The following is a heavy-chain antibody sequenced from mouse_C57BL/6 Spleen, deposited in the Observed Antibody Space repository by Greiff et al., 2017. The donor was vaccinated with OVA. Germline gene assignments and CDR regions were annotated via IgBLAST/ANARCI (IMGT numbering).Heavy chain of an antibody. CDR3: ARGYYGYDGGVFDY. D-gene: IGHD2-2*01. Sequence: VQLVESGPELVKPGASVKISCKASGYAFSSSWMNWVKQRPGKGLEWIGRIYPGDGDTNYNGKFKGKATLTADKSSSTAYMQLSSLTSEDSAVYFCARGYYGYDGGVFDYWGQGTTLTVSS. CDR2: IYPGDGDT. J-gene: IGHJ2*01. CDR1: GYAFSSSW. V-gene: IGHV1-82*01.